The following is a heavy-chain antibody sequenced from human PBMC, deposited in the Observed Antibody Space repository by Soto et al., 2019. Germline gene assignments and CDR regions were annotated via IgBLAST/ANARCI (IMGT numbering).Heavy chain of an antibody. V-gene: IGHV1-69*12. CDR3: ARDLDEYYDSSGYRNWFDP. CDR1: GGTFSSYA. CDR2: IIPIFGTA. J-gene: IGHJ5*02. Sequence: QVQLVQSGAEVKKPGSSVKVSCKASGGTFSSYAISWVRQAPGQGLEWMGGIIPIFGTANYAQKFQGRVTITEDESTRTAYMELSSLRAEDTAVYYCARDLDEYYDSSGYRNWFDPWGQGTLVTVSS. D-gene: IGHD3-22*01.